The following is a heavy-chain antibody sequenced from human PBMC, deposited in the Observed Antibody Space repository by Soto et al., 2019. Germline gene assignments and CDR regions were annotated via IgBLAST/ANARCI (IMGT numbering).Heavy chain of an antibody. J-gene: IGHJ1*01. Sequence: VHLVQSGPEVRRPGSSVNVSCTASDDSFATHAISWVRQAPRQGLEWMGGVIPMFGTPKDSPNFLGRVIFSADACTGSAYLYLGDLQPGETAVYYCARHAMAGRNSVDWWGGLSDWGLGTLVTVSS. CDR1: DDSFATHA. CDR2: VIPMFGTP. D-gene: IGHD2-15*01. V-gene: IGHV1-69*01. CDR3: ARHAMAGRNSVDWWGGLSD.